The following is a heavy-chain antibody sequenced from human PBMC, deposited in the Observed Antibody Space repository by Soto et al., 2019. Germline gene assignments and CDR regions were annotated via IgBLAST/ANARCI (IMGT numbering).Heavy chain of an antibody. V-gene: IGHV3-23*01. CDR2: ISGSGGST. J-gene: IGHJ6*01. D-gene: IGHD3-22*01. CDR3: AKAGPSYYYDSSGYYLGPGYGMDV. CDR1: GFTFSSYA. Sequence: PGGSLRLSCAASGFTFSSYAMSWVRQAPGKGLEWVSAISGSGGSTYYADSVKGRFTISRDNSKNTLYLQMNSLRAEDTAVYYCAKAGPSYYYDSSGYYLGPGYGMDVWAKGPRSPSPQ.